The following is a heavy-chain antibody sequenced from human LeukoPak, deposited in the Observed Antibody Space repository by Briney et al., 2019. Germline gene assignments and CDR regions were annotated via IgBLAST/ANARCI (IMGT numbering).Heavy chain of an antibody. CDR2: IYYSGST. J-gene: IGHJ5*02. V-gene: IGHV4-59*01. D-gene: IGHD6-13*01. CDR1: GGSISSYY. Sequence: SETLSLTCTVSGGSISSYYWSWIRQPPGKGLEWIGYIYYSGSTNYNPSLKSRVTISVDTSKNQFSLKLSSVTAADTAVYYCARIFTIAAAGTFWFDPWGQGTLVTVSS. CDR3: ARIFTIAAAGTFWFDP.